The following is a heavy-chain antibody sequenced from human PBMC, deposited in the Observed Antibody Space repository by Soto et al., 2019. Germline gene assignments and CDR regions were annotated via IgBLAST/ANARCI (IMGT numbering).Heavy chain of an antibody. D-gene: IGHD6-13*01. J-gene: IGHJ6*02. CDR3: ARGKQLGYYYYGMDV. CDR1: GFTVSSNY. V-gene: IGHV3-53*02. CDR2: IYSGGST. Sequence: EVQLVETGGGLIQPGGSLRLSCAASGFTVSSNYMSWVRQAPGKGLEWVSVIYSGGSTYYADSVKGRFTISRDNSKNTLYLQMNSLRAEDTAVYYCARGKQLGYYYYGMDVWGQGTTVTVSS.